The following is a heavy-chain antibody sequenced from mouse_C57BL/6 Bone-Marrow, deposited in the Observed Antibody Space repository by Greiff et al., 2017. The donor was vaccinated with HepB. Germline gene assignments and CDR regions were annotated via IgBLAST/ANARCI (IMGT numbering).Heavy chain of an antibody. CDR3: ASGAITTVVAPDY. V-gene: IGHV3-6*01. CDR1: GYSITSCYY. Sequence: EVQLQQSGPGLVKPSQSLSLTCSVTGYSITSCYYWNWIRQFPGNKLEWMGYISYDGSNNYNPSLKNRISITRDTSKNQFFLKLNSVTTEDTATYYCASGAITTVVAPDYWGQGTTLTVSS. CDR2: ISYDGSN. J-gene: IGHJ2*01. D-gene: IGHD1-1*01.